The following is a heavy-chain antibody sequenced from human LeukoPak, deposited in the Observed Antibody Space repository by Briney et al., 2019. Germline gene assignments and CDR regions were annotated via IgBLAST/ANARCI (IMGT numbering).Heavy chain of an antibody. V-gene: IGHV7-4-1*02. CDR2: INTNTGHP. J-gene: IGHJ4*02. Sequence: ASVKVSCKASGYSFTDYVINWVRQAPGQGLEWMGWINTNTGHPTYAQGFTGRVVLSLDTSVSTAYLQISSLKAEDTAVYYCARASFWGSSTSDYFAYWGQGALVTVSS. CDR1: GYSFTDYV. D-gene: IGHD3-16*01. CDR3: ARASFWGSSTSDYFAY.